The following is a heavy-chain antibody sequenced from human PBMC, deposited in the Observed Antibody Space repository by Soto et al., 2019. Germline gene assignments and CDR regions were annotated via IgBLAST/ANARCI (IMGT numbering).Heavy chain of an antibody. V-gene: IGHV4-39*01. CDR1: GDSINSDKYY. CDR3: ARLEGLATISYYFDF. D-gene: IGHD3-9*01. J-gene: IGHJ4*02. Sequence: PSETLSLTCSVSGDSINSDKYYWGWIRQPPGEGLEWIGSIYYRGNTYYNPSLQTRVTISLDRSKSQFSLKLTSVTAADSAVYFCARLEGLATISYYFDFWGQGALVTSPQ. CDR2: IYYRGNT.